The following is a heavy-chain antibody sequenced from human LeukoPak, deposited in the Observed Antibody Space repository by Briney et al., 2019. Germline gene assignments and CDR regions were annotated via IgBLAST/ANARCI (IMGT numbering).Heavy chain of an antibody. J-gene: IGHJ4*02. CDR2: IQQDGSQK. V-gene: IGHV3-7*01. CDR3: ARESRSVTSEVDFDY. D-gene: IGHD4-17*01. CDR1: GFTFSSYW. Sequence: GGSLRLSCAASGFTFSSYWMSWVRQAPGKGLEWAATIQQDGSQKYYVDSVKGRFTISRDNAKNSLYLQMSSLRAEDTAVYYCARESRSVTSEVDFDYWGQGTLVTVSS.